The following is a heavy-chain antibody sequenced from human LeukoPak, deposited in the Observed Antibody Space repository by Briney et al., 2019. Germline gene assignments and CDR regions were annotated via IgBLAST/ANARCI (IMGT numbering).Heavy chain of an antibody. J-gene: IGHJ5*02. CDR2: IYYSGST. V-gene: IGHV4-59*01. Sequence: SETLSLTCTVSGGSISSYYWSWIRQPPGKGLEWIGYIYYSGSTNYNPSLKSRVTISVDTSKNQFSLKLSSVTAADTAVYYCARGRVRRDHYGSGSYPRAWFDPWGQGTLVTVSS. CDR3: ARGRVRRDHYGSGSYPRAWFDP. CDR1: GGSISSYY. D-gene: IGHD3-10*01.